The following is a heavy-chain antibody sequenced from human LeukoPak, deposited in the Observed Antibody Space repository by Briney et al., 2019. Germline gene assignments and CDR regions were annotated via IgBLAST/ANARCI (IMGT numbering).Heavy chain of an antibody. D-gene: IGHD6-13*01. CDR1: GGSISSSSYY. CDR3: ARDTAGAAADARHYWFDP. CDR2: IYYSGST. V-gene: IGHV4-39*07. J-gene: IGHJ5*02. Sequence: KSSETLSLTCTVSGGSISSSSYYWGWIRQPPGKGLEWIGSIYYSGSTYYNPSLKSRVTISVDTSKTQFSLKLSSVTAADTAVYYCARDTAGAAADARHYWFDPWGQGTLVTVSS.